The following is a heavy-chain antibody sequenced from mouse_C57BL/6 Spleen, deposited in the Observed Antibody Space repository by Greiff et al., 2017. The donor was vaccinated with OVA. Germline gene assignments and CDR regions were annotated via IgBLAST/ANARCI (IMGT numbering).Heavy chain of an antibody. J-gene: IGHJ4*01. V-gene: IGHV6-3*01. CDR2: IRLKSDNYAT. CDR1: GFTFSNYW. CDR3: TGGTTVVATDAMDY. D-gene: IGHD1-1*01. Sequence: EVKLMESGGGLVQPGGSMKLSCVASGFTFSNYWMNWVRQSPEKGLEWVAQIRLKSDNYATHYAESVKGRFTISRDDSKSSVYLQMNNLRAEDTGIYYCTGGTTVVATDAMDYWGQGTSVTVSS.